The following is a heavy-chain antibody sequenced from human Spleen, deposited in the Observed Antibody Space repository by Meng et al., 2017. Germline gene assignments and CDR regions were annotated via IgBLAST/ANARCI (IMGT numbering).Heavy chain of an antibody. J-gene: IGHJ5*02. D-gene: IGHD2-15*01. CDR2: IYYLGTT. CDR1: GGSIRSSSYY. V-gene: IGHV4-61*05. Sequence: SETLSLTCTVSGGSIRSSSYYWGWIRQPPGKGLEWIGFIYYLGTTNYNPSLRSRATISVDTSKNQFSLKLNSVTAADTAVYYCASGGSPNWFDPWGQGTLVTVSS. CDR3: ASGGSPNWFDP.